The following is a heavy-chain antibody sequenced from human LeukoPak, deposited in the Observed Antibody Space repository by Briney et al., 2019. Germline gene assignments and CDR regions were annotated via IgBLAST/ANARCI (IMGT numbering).Heavy chain of an antibody. V-gene: IGHV3-74*01. D-gene: IGHD3-9*01. CDR2: INSDGSST. CDR1: GFTFSNYW. CDR3: ARDSVHYDILTGCYRGFGDY. J-gene: IGHJ4*02. Sequence: GGSLRLSREASGFTFSNYWMHWVRQAPGKGLVWVSRINSDGSSTTYADSVKGRFTISRDNAKNSLYQQMNSLRAEDTAVYYCARDSVHYDILTGCYRGFGDYWGQGTLVTVSS.